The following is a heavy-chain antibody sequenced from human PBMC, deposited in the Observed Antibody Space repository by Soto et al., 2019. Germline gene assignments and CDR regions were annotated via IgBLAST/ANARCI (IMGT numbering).Heavy chain of an antibody. CDR2: IYHSGST. D-gene: IGHD1-26*01. CDR3: ARVLAR. CDR1: GGSSSSGGYS. Sequence: QLQLQESGSGLVKPSQTLSLTCAVSGGSSSSGGYSWSWIRQPPGKGLEWIGYIYHSGSTYYNPSLKSRVTISVDRSKNQFSLKLSSVTAADTAVYYCARVLARWGQGTLVPVSS. J-gene: IGHJ4*02. V-gene: IGHV4-30-2*01.